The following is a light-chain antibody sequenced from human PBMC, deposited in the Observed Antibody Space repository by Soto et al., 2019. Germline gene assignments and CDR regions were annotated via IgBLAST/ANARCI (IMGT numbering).Light chain of an antibody. CDR2: AAS. J-gene: IGKJ1*01. Sequence: DIQMTQSPSSLSASVGDRVTITCRASQGISNYLAWYQQKPGKVTKLLIYAASTLHSGVPSRFSGSGSGTDCTLTISSLQPDDVAPYYCQKYNSAPRTFGQGTKVEI. CDR1: QGISNY. V-gene: IGKV1-27*01. CDR3: QKYNSAPRT.